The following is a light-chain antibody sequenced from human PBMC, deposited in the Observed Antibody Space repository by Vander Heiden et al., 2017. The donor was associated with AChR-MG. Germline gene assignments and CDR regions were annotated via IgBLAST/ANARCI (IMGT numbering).Light chain of an antibody. CDR3: LVVYGNFWV. Sequence: QAVVTPETSLTVSPGGTVTLTCGSSTGAVTSGHSPYWFQQKPGQAPRTLIYDTTNRQSWTPARFSGSLLGGKAALTLSGAQPEDEAYYYCLVVYGNFWVFGGGTKLTVL. J-gene: IGLJ3*02. CDR1: TGAVTSGHS. CDR2: DTT. V-gene: IGLV7-46*01.